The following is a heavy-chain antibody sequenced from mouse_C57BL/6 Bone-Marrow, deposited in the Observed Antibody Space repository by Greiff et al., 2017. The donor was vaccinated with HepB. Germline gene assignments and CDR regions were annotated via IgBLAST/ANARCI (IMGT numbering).Heavy chain of an antibody. CDR1: GYSITSGYY. CDR2: ISYDGSN. V-gene: IGHV3-6*01. CDR3: AGEGAYFDV. Sequence: VQLKESGPGLVKPSQSLSLTCSVTGYSITSGYYWNWIRQFPGNKLEWMGYISYDGSNNYNPSLKNRISITRDTSKNQFFLKLNSVTTEDTATYYCAGEGAYFDVWGTGTTVTVSS. J-gene: IGHJ1*03.